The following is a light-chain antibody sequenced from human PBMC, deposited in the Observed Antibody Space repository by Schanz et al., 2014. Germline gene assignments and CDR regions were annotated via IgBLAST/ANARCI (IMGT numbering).Light chain of an antibody. CDR1: SSDVGGYNY. CDR3: SSYTSSSPWV. Sequence: QSALTQPPSASGSPGQSVTISCTGTSSDVGGYNYVSWYQQHPGKAPKLMISEVSKRPSGVPDRFSGSKSGNTASLTISDLQAEDEADYYCSSYTSSSPWVFGGGTKLTVL. J-gene: IGLJ3*02. V-gene: IGLV2-8*01. CDR2: EVS.